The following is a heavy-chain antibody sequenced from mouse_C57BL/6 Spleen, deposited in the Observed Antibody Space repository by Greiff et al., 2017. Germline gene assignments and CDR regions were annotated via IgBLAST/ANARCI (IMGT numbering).Heavy chain of an antibody. CDR2: IYPRSGNT. CDR3: TRGRDYDYDYGYWYFDV. V-gene: IGHV1-81*01. D-gene: IGHD2-4*01. CDR1: GYTFTSYG. Sequence: QVQLQQSGAELARPGASVKLSCKASGYTFTSYGISWVKQRTGQGLEWIGEIYPRSGNTYYNEKFKGKATLTADKSSSTAYMELRSLTSEDSAVYFCTRGRDYDYDYGYWYFDVWGTGTTVTVSS. J-gene: IGHJ1*03.